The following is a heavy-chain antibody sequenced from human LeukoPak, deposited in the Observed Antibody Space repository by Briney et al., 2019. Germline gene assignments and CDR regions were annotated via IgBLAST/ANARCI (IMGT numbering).Heavy chain of an antibody. Sequence: PSETLSLTCTVSGGSISSSSYSWGWIRQPPGKGLEWIGSIYYSGGTYYNPSLKSRVTISVDTSKNQFSLKLSSVTAADTAVYYCARHLANYDILTGYSPNWFDPWGQGTLVTVSS. CDR1: GGSISSSSYS. D-gene: IGHD3-9*01. CDR2: IYYSGGT. J-gene: IGHJ5*02. V-gene: IGHV4-39*01. CDR3: ARHLANYDILTGYSPNWFDP.